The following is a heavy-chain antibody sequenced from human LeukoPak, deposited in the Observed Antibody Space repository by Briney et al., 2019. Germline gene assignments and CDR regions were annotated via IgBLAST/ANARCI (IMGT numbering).Heavy chain of an antibody. J-gene: IGHJ4*02. Sequence: GSLRLSCAASGFTFSSYSMNWVRQAPGKGLEWVSYISSSSSTIYYADSVKGRFTISRDNAKNSLYLQMNSPRDEDTAVYYCARDSPPWGYGGFYDFDYWGQGTLVTVSS. CDR3: ARDSPPWGYGGFYDFDY. CDR2: ISSSSSTI. CDR1: GFTFSSYS. V-gene: IGHV3-48*02. D-gene: IGHD4-17*01.